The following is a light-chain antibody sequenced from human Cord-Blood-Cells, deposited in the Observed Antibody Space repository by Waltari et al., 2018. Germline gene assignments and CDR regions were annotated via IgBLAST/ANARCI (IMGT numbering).Light chain of an antibody. CDR3: SSYTSSSTWV. CDR2: DVS. CDR1: SSNVGGYNY. J-gene: IGLJ3*02. Sequence: QSALTQPASASGSPGQSITTSCPGTSSNVGGYNYVPWYQQHPGKAPKLMIYDVSNRPSGVSNRFSGSKSGNTASLTISGLQAEDEADYYCSSYTSSSTWVFGGGTKLTVL. V-gene: IGLV2-14*01.